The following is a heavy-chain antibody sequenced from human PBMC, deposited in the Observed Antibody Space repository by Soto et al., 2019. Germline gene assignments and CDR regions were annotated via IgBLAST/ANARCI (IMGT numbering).Heavy chain of an antibody. CDR2: VSGSGAST. CDR3: AIYSSGWYTLDY. Sequence: EVHLLQSGGGLIQPGGSLRLSCAASGFSFSSSAMIWVRQAPGRGLEWVSGVSGSGASTDYADSVKGRFTISRDNSKNTLFLQMDGLRAEDTAVYYCAIYSSGWYTLDYWGQGTLVTVSS. J-gene: IGHJ4*02. V-gene: IGHV3-23*01. D-gene: IGHD6-19*01. CDR1: GFSFSSSA.